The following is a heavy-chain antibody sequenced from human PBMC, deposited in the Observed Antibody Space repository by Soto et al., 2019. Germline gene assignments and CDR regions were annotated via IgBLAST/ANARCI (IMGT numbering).Heavy chain of an antibody. CDR2: TYYRSKWYN. CDR3: ARETQWVVLVWFDH. CDR1: GDSVSSNSAA. V-gene: IGHV6-1*01. J-gene: IGHJ5*02. D-gene: IGHD6-19*01. Sequence: SQTLSLTCAISGDSVSSNSAAWNWIRQSPSRGLEWLGRTYYRSKWYNDYAVSVKSRITINPDTSKNQFSLQLNSVTPEDTAVYFSARETQWVVLVWFDHWGQGTLVTVSS.